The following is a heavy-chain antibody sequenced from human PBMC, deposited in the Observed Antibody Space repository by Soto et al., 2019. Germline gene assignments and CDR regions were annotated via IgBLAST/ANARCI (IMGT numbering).Heavy chain of an antibody. CDR2: IYWDGDR. CDR3: VHSRCGGDCLQSYSSHYYYGMDI. V-gene: IGHV2-5*02. CDR1: GFSLSTGGMG. J-gene: IGHJ6*02. Sequence: QITLKESGPTLVKPTQTLTLTCTFSGFSLSTGGMGVGWIRQPPGKALDWLALIYWDGDRRYSPSLMNTLTIAKDTSKNQVVLTMTIMDPVDTATYYCVHSRCGGDCLQSYSSHYYYGMDIWGQGTTVTVSS. D-gene: IGHD2-21*02.